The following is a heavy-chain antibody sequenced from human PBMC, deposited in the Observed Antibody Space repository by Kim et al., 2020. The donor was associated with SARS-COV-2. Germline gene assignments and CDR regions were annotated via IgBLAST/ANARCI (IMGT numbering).Heavy chain of an antibody. V-gene: IGHV4-34*01. Sequence: NYNPSLKSRVTISVDTSKNQFSLKLSSVTAADTAVYYCARDLFDPTRFDPWGQGTLVTVSS. D-gene: IGHD3-9*01. J-gene: IGHJ5*02. CDR3: ARDLFDPTRFDP.